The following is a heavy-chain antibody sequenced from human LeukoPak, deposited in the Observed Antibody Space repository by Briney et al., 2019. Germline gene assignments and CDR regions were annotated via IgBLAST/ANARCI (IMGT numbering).Heavy chain of an antibody. CDR2: IYHSGST. D-gene: IGHD4-17*01. V-gene: IGHV4-30-2*02. J-gene: IGHJ4*02. Sequence: SETLSLTCTVSGGSISSGGYYWSWIRQPPGKGLEWIGYIYHSGSTYYNPSLKSRVTISVDRSKNQFSLKLSSVTAADTAVYYCARDNNGDYDYWGQGTLVTVSS. CDR3: ARDNNGDYDY. CDR1: GGSISSGGYY.